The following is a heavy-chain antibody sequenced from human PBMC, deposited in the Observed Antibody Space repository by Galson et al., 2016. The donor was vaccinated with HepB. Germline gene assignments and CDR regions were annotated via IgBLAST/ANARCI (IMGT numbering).Heavy chain of an antibody. V-gene: IGHV3-15*05. Sequence: SLRLSCAASGITFSNAWMNWVRQAPGRGLEWVGRIRSKSGGGTLHYAAPVKGRFTISRDDSKNTLHLQMNSLKTEDTAVYYCTTDLQWFGDLFFDYWGQGILVTVSS. J-gene: IGHJ4*02. CDR1: GITFSNAW. CDR3: TTDLQWFGDLFFDY. CDR2: IRSKSGGGTL. D-gene: IGHD3-10*01.